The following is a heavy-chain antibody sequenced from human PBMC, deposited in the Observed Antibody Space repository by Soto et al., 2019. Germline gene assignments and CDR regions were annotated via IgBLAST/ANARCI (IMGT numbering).Heavy chain of an antibody. D-gene: IGHD3-10*01. V-gene: IGHV2-5*02. J-gene: IGHJ4*02. CDR2: IYWDDYK. CDR1: GFSLSTSGVG. CDR3: ANKAELGDFDY. Sequence: QITLKESGPTLLKPTQTLTLTCTFSGFSLSTSGVGVTWIRQPPGKAPEWLGIIYWDDYKHYSPSLQSRLTITKDTSKKQVVLTMPNMDPVDTATYFLANKAELGDFDYWGQGTRVTVSS.